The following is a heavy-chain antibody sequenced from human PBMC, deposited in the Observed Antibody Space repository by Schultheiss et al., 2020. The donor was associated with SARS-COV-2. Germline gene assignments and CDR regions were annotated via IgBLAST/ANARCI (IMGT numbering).Heavy chain of an antibody. CDR1: GYTFTGYY. Sequence: ASVKVSCKASGYTFTGYYMHWVRQAPGQGLEWMGWINPNSGGTNYAQKFQGRVTMTRDTSISTVYMELSRLTSDDTALYYCARDGGDGRPRLAGMDVWGQGTTVTVSS. CDR3: ARDGGDGRPRLAGMDV. J-gene: IGHJ6*02. V-gene: IGHV1-2*02. D-gene: IGHD3-10*01. CDR2: INPNSGGT.